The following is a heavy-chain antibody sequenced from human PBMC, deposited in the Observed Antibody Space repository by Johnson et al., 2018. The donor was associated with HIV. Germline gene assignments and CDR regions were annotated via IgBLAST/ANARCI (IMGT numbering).Heavy chain of an antibody. CDR3: ARKGDAFDI. D-gene: IGHD1-14*01. Sequence: EVQLVDSGGGLVQPGGSLTLPCVASGYSFSHYWMSWVRQAPGTGLEWVANINQDGSEKYYVDSVKGRFTIARDNAKNSRYLQMSILRAEDTAIYYCARKGDAFDIWGQGTMVTVSS. CDR2: INQDGSEK. CDR1: GYSFSHYW. J-gene: IGHJ3*02. V-gene: IGHV3-7*05.